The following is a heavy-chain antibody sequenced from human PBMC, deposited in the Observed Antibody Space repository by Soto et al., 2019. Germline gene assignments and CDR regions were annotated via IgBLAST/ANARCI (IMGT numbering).Heavy chain of an antibody. CDR1: GFTLSNYR. V-gene: IGHV3-74*03. D-gene: IGHD4-4*01. CDR2: INTDGTST. J-gene: IGHJ4*02. CDR3: TRGGGPTVTPFGY. Sequence: PGGSLRLSCVGSGFTLSNYRMHWVRQAPGKGLAWVSRINTDGTSTMYADSVKGRFTVSRDNAKNRLYLQMNSLRADDTAVYYCTRGGGPTVTPFGYWGQGTPVTVSS.